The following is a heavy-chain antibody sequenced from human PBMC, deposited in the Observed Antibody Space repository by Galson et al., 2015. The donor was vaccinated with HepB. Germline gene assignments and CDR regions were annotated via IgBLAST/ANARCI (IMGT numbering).Heavy chain of an antibody. CDR2: INQDGSKI. CDR1: GFTFSSYW. CDR3: ARAWAAAGSY. J-gene: IGHJ4*02. D-gene: IGHD6-13*01. Sequence: SLRLSCAASGFTFSSYWMSWVRQAPGKGLEWVANINQDGSKIYYVDSVKGRFTISRDNAKNSVHLQMTSLRAEDTAVYYCARAWAAAGSYWGQGTLVTVSS. V-gene: IGHV3-7*03.